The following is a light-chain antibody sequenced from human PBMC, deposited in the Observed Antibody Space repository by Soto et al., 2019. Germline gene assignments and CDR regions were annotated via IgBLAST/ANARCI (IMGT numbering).Light chain of an antibody. CDR3: QSFDSSLSAGV. Sequence: QSVLTQPPSVSGAPGQRVTLSCTGSSSSIGGGYDVHWYQQFPGAAPKLLISGNTNRPSGVPDRFSGSKSGTSASLAITGLQAEDEADYYCQSFDSSLSAGVFGGGTKLTVL. V-gene: IGLV1-40*01. CDR1: SSSIGGGYD. CDR2: GNT. J-gene: IGLJ2*01.